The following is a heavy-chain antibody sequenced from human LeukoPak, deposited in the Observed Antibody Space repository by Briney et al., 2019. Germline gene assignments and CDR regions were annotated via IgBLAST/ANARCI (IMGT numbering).Heavy chain of an antibody. J-gene: IGHJ5*02. CDR2: ISSSSSYI. V-gene: IGHV3-21*01. D-gene: IGHD1-26*01. CDR1: GYTFGDYG. CDR3: ASTPFKKWEPHFDP. Sequence: GGSLRLSCTTSGYTFGDYGMSWVRQAPGKGLEWVSSISSSSSYINYADSVKGRFTISRDNAKNSLYLQMNSLRAEDTAVYYCASTPFKKWEPHFDPWGQGTLVTVSS.